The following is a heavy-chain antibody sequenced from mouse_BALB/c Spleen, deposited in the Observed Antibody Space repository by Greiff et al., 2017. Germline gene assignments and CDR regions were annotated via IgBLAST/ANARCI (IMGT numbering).Heavy chain of an antibody. J-gene: IGHJ2*01. V-gene: IGHV1-69*02. D-gene: IGHD1-1*01. CDR3: ARRLYGFDY. Sequence: VQLQQPGAELVKPGAPVKLSCKASGYTFTSYWMNWVKQRPGRGLEWIGRIDPSDSETHYNQKFKDKATLTVDKSSSTAYIQLSSLTSEDSAVYYCARRLYGFDYWGQGTTLTVSS. CDR1: GYTFTSYW. CDR2: IDPSDSET.